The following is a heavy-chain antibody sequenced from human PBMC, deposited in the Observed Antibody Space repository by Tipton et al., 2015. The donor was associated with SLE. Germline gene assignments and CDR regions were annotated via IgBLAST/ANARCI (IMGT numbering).Heavy chain of an antibody. CDR1: GFTFNSYS. Sequence: SLRLSCAASGFTFNSYSMNWVRQAPGKGLEWVSSISSSSSYIYYADSVKGRFTVSRDNSKNTLYLQMNSLRAEDTAVYYCARDPMATMKAFDIWGQGTMVTVSS. CDR3: ARDPMATMKAFDI. V-gene: IGHV3-21*04. CDR2: ISSSSSYI. D-gene: IGHD5-24*01. J-gene: IGHJ3*02.